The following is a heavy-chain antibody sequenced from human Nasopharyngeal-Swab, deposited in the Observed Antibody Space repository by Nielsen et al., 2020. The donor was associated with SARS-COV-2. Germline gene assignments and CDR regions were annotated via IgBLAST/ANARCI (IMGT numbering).Heavy chain of an antibody. CDR2: INHSGST. V-gene: IGHV4-34*01. CDR1: GGSFSGYY. D-gene: IGHD6-19*01. J-gene: IGHJ4*02. CDR3: ARGRVSGWYYY. Sequence: SETLSLTCAVYGGSFSGYYWSWIRQPPGKGLEWIGEINHSGSTNYNPSLKSRVTISVDTSKNQFSLKLSSVTAADTAVYYCARGRVSGWYYYWGQGTLVTVSS.